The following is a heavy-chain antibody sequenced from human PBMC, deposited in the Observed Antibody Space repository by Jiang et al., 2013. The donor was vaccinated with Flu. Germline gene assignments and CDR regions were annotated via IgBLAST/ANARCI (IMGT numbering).Heavy chain of an antibody. V-gene: IGHV1-18*01. J-gene: IGHJ3*01. Sequence: VQLVESGGEVKKPGASMKVSCKTSGYTFTSHGISWVRQAPGQGLEWMGWISSYSDHTTYAQKLQDRVTLTKDTATSTVFLELRSLRSHDTAVYYCARVSSLYHDPLTGFFHDALDVWGQGTVVSVTS. D-gene: IGHD3/OR15-3a*01. CDR1: GYTFTSHG. CDR2: ISSYSDHT. CDR3: ARVSSLYHDPLTGFFHDALDV.